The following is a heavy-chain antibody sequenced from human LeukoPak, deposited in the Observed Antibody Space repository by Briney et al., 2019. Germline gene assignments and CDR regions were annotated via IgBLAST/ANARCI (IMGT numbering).Heavy chain of an antibody. V-gene: IGHV4-39*07. D-gene: IGHD3-10*01. CDR1: GGSISSSSYY. J-gene: IGHJ4*02. Sequence: SETLSLTCTVSGGSISSSSYYWGWIRQPPGKGLEWIGSIYYSGSTYYNPSLKSRVTISVDTSKNQFSLKLSSVTAADTAVYYCARGGFGELLGYWGQGTLVTVSS. CDR3: ARGGFGELLGY. CDR2: IYYSGST.